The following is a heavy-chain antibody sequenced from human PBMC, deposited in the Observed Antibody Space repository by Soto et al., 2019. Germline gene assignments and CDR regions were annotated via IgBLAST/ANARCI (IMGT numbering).Heavy chain of an antibody. J-gene: IGHJ4*01. CDR3: AAPACAATWCAPSRNVDN. Sequence: QGQLVQSGAEVKKPESSVTVSCKTSGGTFVSRVISCVRQAPGQGPAWMGMISPRSGIPNCAPKFQDRVTFTANTHSSPTYIALTSLGTDDTYVYCGAAPACAATWCAPSRNVDNCGHGTLVTASS. V-gene: IGHV1-69*09. CDR1: GGTFVSRV. CDR2: ISPRSGIP. D-gene: IGHD2-8*02.